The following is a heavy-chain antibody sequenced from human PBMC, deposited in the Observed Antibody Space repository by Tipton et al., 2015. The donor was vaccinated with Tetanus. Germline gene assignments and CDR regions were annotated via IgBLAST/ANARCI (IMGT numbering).Heavy chain of an antibody. Sequence: LRLSCTVSGGSISTGGYSWRWIRQPPGKGLECIGYIFRTGSTTYNPSLKSRVSISVDTSKNQFSLELNSVTAADTAVYYCARRGGDFLTGYYDSWGQGTLVTVSS. CDR3: ARRGGDFLTGYYDS. V-gene: IGHV4-30-2*01. CDR1: GGSISTGGYS. J-gene: IGHJ4*02. CDR2: IFRTGST. D-gene: IGHD3-9*01.